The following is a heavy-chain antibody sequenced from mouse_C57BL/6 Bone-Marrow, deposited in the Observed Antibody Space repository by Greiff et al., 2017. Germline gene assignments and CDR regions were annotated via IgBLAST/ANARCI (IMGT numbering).Heavy chain of an antibody. Sequence: EVQLQQSGAELVRPGASVKLSCTASGFNIKDDYIHWVKQRPEQGLEWIGWLDPEIGDTEYASKFQGKATITSDTSSNTAYLQLSSLTSADTAVYYCSSFDGNYFDFWGQGTPLTVAS. CDR3: SSFDGNYFDF. CDR2: LDPEIGDT. V-gene: IGHV14-4*01. J-gene: IGHJ2*01. CDR1: GFNIKDDY. D-gene: IGHD2-3*01.